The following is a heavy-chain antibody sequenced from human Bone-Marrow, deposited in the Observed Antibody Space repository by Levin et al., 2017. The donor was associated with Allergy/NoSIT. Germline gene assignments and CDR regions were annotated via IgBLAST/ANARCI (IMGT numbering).Heavy chain of an antibody. CDR1: GGSISSYF. D-gene: IGHD6-19*01. Sequence: GSLRLSCNVSGGSISSYFWSWIRQAPGKGLEWIGYADSTGSTKYNPSLKSRITISVDTSKNQFSLKLTSVSGADTAVYYCARDRIAVAANWFDSWGQGTLVTVSS. V-gene: IGHV4-59*01. J-gene: IGHJ5*01. CDR2: ADSTGST. CDR3: ARDRIAVAANWFDS.